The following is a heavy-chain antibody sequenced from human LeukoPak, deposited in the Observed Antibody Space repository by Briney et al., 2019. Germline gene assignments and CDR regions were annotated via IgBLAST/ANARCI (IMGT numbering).Heavy chain of an antibody. CDR3: ARYADRDYDFWSGYQNAYYYYGMDV. CDR1: GYTFTGYY. Sequence: ASVKVSCKASGYTFTGYYMHWVRQAPGQGLEWVGWINPNSGGTNYAQKFQGRVTMTRDTSISTAYMELSRLRSDDTAVYYCARYADRDYDFWSGYQNAYYYYGMDVWGQGTTVTVSS. J-gene: IGHJ6*02. CDR2: INPNSGGT. V-gene: IGHV1-2*02. D-gene: IGHD3-3*01.